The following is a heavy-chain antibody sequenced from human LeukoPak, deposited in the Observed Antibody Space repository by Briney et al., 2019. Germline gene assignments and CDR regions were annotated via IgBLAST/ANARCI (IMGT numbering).Heavy chain of an antibody. D-gene: IGHD5-12*01. CDR1: GGSITSSSYY. CDR3: ARRVIVATLDY. J-gene: IGHJ4*02. CDR2: FYYGGTT. Sequence: SETLSLTCTVSGGSITSSSYYWAWIRQPPGKGLEWIGSFYYGGTTFYNPSLKSRFTISADTSKNQFSLKLTSVTAADTAVYYCARRVIVATLDYWGQGILVTVSS. V-gene: IGHV4-39*01.